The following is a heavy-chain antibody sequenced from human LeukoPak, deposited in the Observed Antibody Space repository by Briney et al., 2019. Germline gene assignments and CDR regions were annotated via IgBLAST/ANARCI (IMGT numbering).Heavy chain of an antibody. D-gene: IGHD3-3*01. J-gene: IGHJ3*02. Sequence: TLSLTCTVSGGSISSYYWSWIRQPPGKALEWLACIDWDDDKYYSTSLKTRLTISKDTSKNQVVLTMTNMDPVDTATYYCARIRSSYDFWSGFKGGGAFDIWGQGTMVTVSS. CDR2: IDWDDDK. V-gene: IGHV2-70*11. CDR3: ARIRSSYDFWSGFKGGGAFDI. CDR1: GGSISSYYW.